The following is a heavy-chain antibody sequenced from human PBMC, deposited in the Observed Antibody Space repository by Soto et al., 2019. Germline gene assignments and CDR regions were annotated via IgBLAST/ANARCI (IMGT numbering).Heavy chain of an antibody. D-gene: IGHD1-26*01. CDR2: INPKSGGT. J-gene: IGHJ4*02. CDR3: ARDMEKGGGSEGFDY. Sequence: ASVKVSCKASGDTFTANYIHWVRQAPGQGFEWMGWINPKSGGTKYPQKFQGRVTMTRDTSLSTVYMTLTRLTSDDTAVYYCARDMEKGGGSEGFDYWGQGTLVTVSS. V-gene: IGHV1-2*02. CDR1: GDTFTANY.